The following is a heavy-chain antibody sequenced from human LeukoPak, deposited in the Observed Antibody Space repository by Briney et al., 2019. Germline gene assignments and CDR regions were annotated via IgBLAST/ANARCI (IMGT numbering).Heavy chain of an antibody. CDR2: IKQDGSEK. CDR1: GFTFSSYW. D-gene: IGHD6-19*01. CDR3: ASTRLSSGWDPG. J-gene: IGHJ4*02. V-gene: IGHV3-7*03. Sequence: GGSLRLSCAASGFTFSSYWMSWVRQAPGKGLEWVANIKQDGSEKYYVDSVKGRFTISRDNSKNTLYLQMNSLRAEDTAVYYCASTRLSSGWDPGWGQGTLVTVSS.